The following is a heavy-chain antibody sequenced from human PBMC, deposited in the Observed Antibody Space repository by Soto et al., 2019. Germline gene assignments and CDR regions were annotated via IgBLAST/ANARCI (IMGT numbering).Heavy chain of an antibody. Sequence: QVQLVESGGGVVQPGRSLRLSCAASGFTFSSYGMHWVRQAPGKGLEWVAVIWYDGSNKYYADSVKGRFTISRDNSKNTLYLQMNSLRAEDTAVYYCASLVSDYGGNPYGMDVWGQGTTVTVSS. D-gene: IGHD4-17*01. CDR3: ASLVSDYGGNPYGMDV. CDR2: IWYDGSNK. CDR1: GFTFSSYG. J-gene: IGHJ6*02. V-gene: IGHV3-33*01.